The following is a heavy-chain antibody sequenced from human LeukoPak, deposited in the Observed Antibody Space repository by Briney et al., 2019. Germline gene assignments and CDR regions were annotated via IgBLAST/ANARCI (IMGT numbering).Heavy chain of an antibody. D-gene: IGHD1-1*01. CDR3: VVQGWVFRAPTQYYFDY. J-gene: IGHJ4*02. Sequence: GTSLRLSCAASGFTFSSYAMHWVRQAPGKGLEYVSAISSHGGSRYYADSVKGRFTISRDNSKNTLYLQMSSLRAEDTAVYYCVVQGWVFRAPTQYYFDYWGQGTLVTVSS. V-gene: IGHV3-64D*06. CDR1: GFTFSSYA. CDR2: ISSHGGSR.